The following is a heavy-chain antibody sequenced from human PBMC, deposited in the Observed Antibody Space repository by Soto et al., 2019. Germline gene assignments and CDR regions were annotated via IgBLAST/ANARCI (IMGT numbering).Heavy chain of an antibody. CDR3: VCGGNFFVY. CDR1: GFTFSTYW. D-gene: IGHD3-16*01. Sequence: EVQLVESGGGLVQPGGSLRLSCAASGFTFSTYWMTWVRRPPGKGLEWVANLDQDGSERYYVDSVRGRFTISRDNAKNSLYLKMNRLRAEDTAVYYCVCGGNFFVYWGQGTLVTVSP. CDR2: LDQDGSER. V-gene: IGHV3-7*01. J-gene: IGHJ4*02.